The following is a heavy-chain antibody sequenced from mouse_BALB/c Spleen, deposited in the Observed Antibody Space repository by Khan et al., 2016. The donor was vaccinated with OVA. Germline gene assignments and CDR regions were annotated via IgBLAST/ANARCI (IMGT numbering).Heavy chain of an antibody. J-gene: IGHJ2*01. CDR2: LDPANGNT. CDR1: GFNIKDTY. Sequence: VHLTESGAELVKPGASVQLSCTASGFNIKDTYMHWVKQWPEQGLEWIGRLDPANGNTKYDPKFQGKATITAATSSNTAYLQLSSLTSEDTAVYYCARINEWGKGTTLTVSS. V-gene: IGHV14-3*02. CDR3: ARINE.